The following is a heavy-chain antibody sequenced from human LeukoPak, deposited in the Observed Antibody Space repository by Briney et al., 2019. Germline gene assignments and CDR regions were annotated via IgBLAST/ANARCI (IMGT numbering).Heavy chain of an antibody. J-gene: IGHJ6*02. D-gene: IGHD2-15*01. CDR1: GFTFSSYE. Sequence: PGGSVRHFCPASGFTFSSYEMNWARQAPGKGLEWVSYISSSGSIIYYVDSVKGRFTISRDNAKNSLYLQMNSLRAEDTAVYYCARDRPDCSGGTCYYYYYGMDVWAQGTTDTVSS. CDR3: ARDRPDCSGGTCYYYYYGMDV. V-gene: IGHV3-48*03. CDR2: ISSSGSII.